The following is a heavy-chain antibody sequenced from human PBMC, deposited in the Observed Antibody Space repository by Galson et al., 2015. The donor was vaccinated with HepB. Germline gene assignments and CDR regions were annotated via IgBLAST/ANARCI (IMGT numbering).Heavy chain of an antibody. CDR3: ARGYSSGWYIIDY. CDR2: ISYDGSNK. V-gene: IGHV3-30*04. Sequence: SLRLSCAASGFTFSSYAMHWVRQAPGKGLEWVAVISYDGSNKYYADSVKGRFTISRDNSKNTLYLQMNSLRAEDTAVYYCARGYSSGWYIIDYWGQGTLVTVSS. J-gene: IGHJ4*02. CDR1: GFTFSSYA. D-gene: IGHD6-19*01.